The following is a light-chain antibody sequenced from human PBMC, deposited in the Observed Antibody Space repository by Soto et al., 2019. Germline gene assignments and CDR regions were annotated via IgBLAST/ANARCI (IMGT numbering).Light chain of an antibody. CDR3: QQYGSSPLYT. V-gene: IGKV3-20*01. J-gene: IGKJ2*01. CDR1: QSVSSIY. CDR2: GAS. Sequence: EIVLTQSPGTLSLSPGERATLSCRTSQSVSSIYLAWYQQRPGQAPRLLIYGASSRATGIPDRFNSSGSGTDFSLTINRLEPEDFAVYFCQQYGSSPLYTFGQGTKLEIK.